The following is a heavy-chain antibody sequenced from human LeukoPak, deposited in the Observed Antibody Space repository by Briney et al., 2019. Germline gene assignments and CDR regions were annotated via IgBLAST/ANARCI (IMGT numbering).Heavy chain of an antibody. D-gene: IGHD3-22*01. CDR3: APSPYYYDSSGLFDY. V-gene: IGHV3-48*01. CDR2: ISSSSSTI. CDR1: GFTFSSYS. J-gene: IGHJ4*02. Sequence: GGSLRLSCAASGFTFSSYSMNWVRQAPGKGLEWVSYISSSSSTIYYADSVKGRFTISRDNAKNSLYLQMNSLGAEDTAVYYCAPSPYYYDSSGLFDYWGQGTLVTVSS.